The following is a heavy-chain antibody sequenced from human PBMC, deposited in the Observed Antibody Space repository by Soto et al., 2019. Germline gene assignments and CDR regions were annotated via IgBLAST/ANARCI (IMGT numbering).Heavy chain of an antibody. J-gene: IGHJ6*02. CDR1: GYSFTSYG. V-gene: IGHV1-18*01. D-gene: IGHD2-21*01. CDR2: ISTDNGNT. Sequence: QVHLVQSGAEVRKPGASVKVSCKASGYSFTSYGISWVRQAPGQGLERMGWISTDNGNTNYAHNLQGRVSMTIDPSTSTAYMELWSLGSDDTAVYYCARDVPDTSLFFYYYGMDVWGQGTTVTVSS. CDR3: ARDVPDTSLFFYYYGMDV.